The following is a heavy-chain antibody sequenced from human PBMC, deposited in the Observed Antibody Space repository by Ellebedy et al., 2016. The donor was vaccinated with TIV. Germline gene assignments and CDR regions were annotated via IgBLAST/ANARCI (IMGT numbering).Heavy chain of an antibody. CDR2: INPLDGTI. CDR1: GYTFASLY. Sequence: AASVKVSCKASGYTFASLYMHWVRQAPGQGLEWMGIINPLDGTINYGLKFQGRLTVSRDTSISTVFLELGSLRSDDTAVYYCARGLLGDCADGRCSLGALDYWGQGSLVTVSS. CDR3: ARGLLGDCADGRCSLGALDY. J-gene: IGHJ4*02. D-gene: IGHD2-21*02. V-gene: IGHV1-46*01.